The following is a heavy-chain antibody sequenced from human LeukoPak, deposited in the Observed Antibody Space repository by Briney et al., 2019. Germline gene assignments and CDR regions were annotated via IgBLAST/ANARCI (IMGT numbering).Heavy chain of an antibody. J-gene: IGHJ4*02. CDR1: GGSISGYY. Sequence: PSETLSLTCAVYGGSISGYYWSWIRQPPGKGLEWIGEMNHSGSTNYNPSLKSRVTISVDTSKNQFSLKLSSVTAADTAVYYCASRGLGFFDYWGQGTLVTVSS. CDR2: MNHSGST. V-gene: IGHV4-34*01. D-gene: IGHD2-15*01. CDR3: ASRGLGFFDY.